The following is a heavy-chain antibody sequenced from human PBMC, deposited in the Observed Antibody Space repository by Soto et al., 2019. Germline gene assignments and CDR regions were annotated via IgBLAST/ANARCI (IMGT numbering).Heavy chain of an antibody. D-gene: IGHD3-10*01. CDR3: ARGQFELAY. J-gene: IGHJ4*02. CDR2: IDSSGGSA. CDR1: GFTFSSYA. Sequence: EVQLLESGGALVQPGGSLRLSCAASGFTFSSYAMSWVRQAPGKGLEWVSSIDSSGGSAYYADSVKGRFTIARDNSRDTLNLQMNSLRDEDTAVYYCARGQFELAYWGQGTLVTVSS. V-gene: IGHV3-23*01.